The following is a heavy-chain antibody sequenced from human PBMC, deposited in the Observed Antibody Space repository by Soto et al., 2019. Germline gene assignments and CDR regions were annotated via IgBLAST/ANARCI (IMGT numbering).Heavy chain of an antibody. CDR1: GFTFSDYY. CDR2: ISSSSSYT. V-gene: IGHV3-11*06. Sequence: QVQLVESGGGLVKPGGSLRLSCAASGFTFSDYYMSWIRQAPGKGLEWVSYISSSSSYTNYADSVKGRFTISRDNAKNSLYLQMNSLRAEDTAVYYCARDRCSGGSCYDPVEFDYWGQGTLVTVSS. CDR3: ARDRCSGGSCYDPVEFDY. D-gene: IGHD2-15*01. J-gene: IGHJ4*02.